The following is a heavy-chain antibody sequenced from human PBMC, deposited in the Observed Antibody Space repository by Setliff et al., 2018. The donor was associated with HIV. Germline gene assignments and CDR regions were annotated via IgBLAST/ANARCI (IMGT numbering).Heavy chain of an antibody. CDR2: VNAANGYT. CDR3: ARPRSGGSGSYSWFDP. Sequence: ASVKVSCTASGYTFTSYHMHWVRQAPGQRLEWMGWVNAANGYTKYSQKFQGRVTITRDTPANTAYMELSSLRSEDTAVYYCARPRSGGSGSYSWFDPWGQGTLVTVSS. V-gene: IGHV1-3*01. CDR1: GYTFTSYH. D-gene: IGHD3-10*01. J-gene: IGHJ5*02.